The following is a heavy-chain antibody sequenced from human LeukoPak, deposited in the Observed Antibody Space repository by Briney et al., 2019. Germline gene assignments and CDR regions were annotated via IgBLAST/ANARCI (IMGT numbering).Heavy chain of an antibody. CDR1: GFIFSSIW. CDR2: IKEDDSQK. V-gene: IGHV3-7*05. D-gene: IGHD1-7*01. J-gene: IGHJ4*02. Sequence: GGSLRLSCGGSGFIFSSIWVIWVRQAPGKGLEWVANIKEDDSQKQYLDSVKGRFTISRDNARNSLYLQMNSLRAEDTAVYYCVEGNSMAHWGQGTLVTVSS. CDR3: VEGNSMAH.